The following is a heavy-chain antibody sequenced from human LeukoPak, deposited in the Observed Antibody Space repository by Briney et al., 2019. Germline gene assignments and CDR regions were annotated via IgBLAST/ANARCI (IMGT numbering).Heavy chain of an antibody. V-gene: IGHV4-4*07. CDR3: ARQQVKTMASFDY. Sequence: SETLSLTCTVSGGSISSYSWSWIRLPAGKGLEWIGRINPSGSTNYNPSLKSRVTMSLDTSKNQFSLKLNSVTAADTAVYYCARQQVKTMASFDYWGQGTLVTVSS. CDR1: GGSISSYS. CDR2: INPSGST. D-gene: IGHD4/OR15-4a*01. J-gene: IGHJ4*02.